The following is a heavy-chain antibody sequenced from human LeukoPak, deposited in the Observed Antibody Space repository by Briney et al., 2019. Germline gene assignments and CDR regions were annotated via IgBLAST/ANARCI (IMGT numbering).Heavy chain of an antibody. Sequence: SETLSLTCAVYGGSFSGYYWSWIRQPPGEGLEWIGEINHSGSTNYNPSLKSRVTISVDTSKNQFSLKLSSVTAADTAVYYCATRPGGYCSSTSCYVVDYWGQATLVTVSS. CDR1: GGSFSGYY. V-gene: IGHV4-34*01. D-gene: IGHD2-2*01. CDR3: ATRPGGYCSSTSCYVVDY. CDR2: INHSGST. J-gene: IGHJ4*02.